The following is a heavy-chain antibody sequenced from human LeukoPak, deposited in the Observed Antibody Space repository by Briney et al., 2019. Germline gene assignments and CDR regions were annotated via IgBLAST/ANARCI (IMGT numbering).Heavy chain of an antibody. D-gene: IGHD3-22*01. CDR2: INHSGRV. Sequence: SDTLSLTCAVSGESFSYNYWTWVRQLPGKGLEWIGDINHSGRVNYRPSLKSRVTISADTSKSQFSLKLNAVTAADTAVYYCARGLGPMSPSLDYWGQGSLVTVSS. CDR3: ARGLGPMSPSLDY. J-gene: IGHJ4*02. CDR1: GESFSYNY. V-gene: IGHV4-34*01.